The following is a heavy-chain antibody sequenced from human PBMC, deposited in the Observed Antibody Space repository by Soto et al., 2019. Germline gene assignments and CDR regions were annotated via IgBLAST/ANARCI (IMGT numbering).Heavy chain of an antibody. D-gene: IGHD1-26*01. Sequence: QVQLQESGPGLVKPSQTLSLTCTVSGDLIRRDRYYWNWTSQHLGEGLEWIGYIHYTWTTACSPSLKTRVTISPETGKNGFSLNMSFVIAADRAVHYGARVFDSGQFYAFEYCCQGTQVTVFS. CDR1: GDLIRRDRYY. J-gene: IGHJ4*02. V-gene: IGHV4-31*03. CDR2: IHYTWTT. CDR3: ARVFDSGQFYAFEY.